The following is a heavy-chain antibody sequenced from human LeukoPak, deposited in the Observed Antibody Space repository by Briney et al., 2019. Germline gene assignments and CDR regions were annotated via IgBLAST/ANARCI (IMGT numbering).Heavy chain of an antibody. J-gene: IGHJ4*02. D-gene: IGHD1-26*01. CDR2: ITSGGGVT. V-gene: IGHV3-64D*08. CDR3: VKDISGLFSLDY. Sequence: PGRSLRLSCSASGFTFSNYAMHWVRQAPGRGLEYVSTITSGGGVTHYADSVKGRFTISRDNSKNTLYLQMSSLRAEDTAMYYCVKDISGLFSLDYWGQGTLVTVSS. CDR1: GFTFSNYA.